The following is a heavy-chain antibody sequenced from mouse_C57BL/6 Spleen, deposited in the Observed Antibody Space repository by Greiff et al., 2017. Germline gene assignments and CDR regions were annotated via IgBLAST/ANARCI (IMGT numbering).Heavy chain of an antibody. CDR1: GYAFSSSW. V-gene: IGHV1-82*01. D-gene: IGHD1-1*01. J-gene: IGHJ4*01. Sequence: VKLQESGPELVKPGASVKISCKASGYAFSSSWMNWVKQRPGKGLEWIGRIYPGDGDTNYNGKFKGKATLTADKSSSTAYMQLSSLTSEDSAVYFCADGSSYAMDYWGQGTSVTVSS. CDR3: ADGSSYAMDY. CDR2: IYPGDGDT.